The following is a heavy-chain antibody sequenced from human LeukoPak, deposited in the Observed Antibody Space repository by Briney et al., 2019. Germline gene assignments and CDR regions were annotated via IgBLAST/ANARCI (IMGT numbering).Heavy chain of an antibody. D-gene: IGHD6-6*01. V-gene: IGHV3-21*01. Sequence: PGGSLRLSCAASRFTFSSYSMNWVRQAPGKGLEWVSSISSSSSYIYYADSEKGRFTISRDNAKNSLYLQMNSLRAEDTAVYYCARGVAARHWFDPWGQGTLVTVSS. CDR2: ISSSSSYI. CDR1: RFTFSSYS. J-gene: IGHJ5*02. CDR3: ARGVAARHWFDP.